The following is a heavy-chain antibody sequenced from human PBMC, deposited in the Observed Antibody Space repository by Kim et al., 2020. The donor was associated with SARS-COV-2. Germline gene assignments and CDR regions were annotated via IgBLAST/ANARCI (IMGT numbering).Heavy chain of an antibody. J-gene: IGHJ4*02. CDR1: GFSFSNSA. D-gene: IGHD2-15*01. CDR3: AKGVGSYLSSPLDH. CDR2: INSGDGANT. V-gene: IGHV3-23*03. Sequence: GGSLRLSCAASGFSFSNSAMTWVRQAPGKGLEWVSVINSGDGANTYYADSVKGRFTISRDNSMNTLYLQMNSLRAEDTAVFYCAKGVGSYLSSPLDHWGQGLLVTVSS.